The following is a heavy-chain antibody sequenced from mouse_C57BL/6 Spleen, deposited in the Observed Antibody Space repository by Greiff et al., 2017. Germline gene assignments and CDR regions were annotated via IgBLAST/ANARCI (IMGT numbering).Heavy chain of an antibody. V-gene: IGHV3-6*01. CDR2: ISYDGSN. CDR1: GYTITSGYY. Sequence: EVKLVESGPGLVKPSQSLSLTCSVTGYTITSGYYWNWIRQFPGNKLEWMGYISYDGSNNYNPSLKNRISITRDTSKNQLFLKLNSVTTEYTATYYCASYGYEDCADAMDYWGQGTSVTVSS. D-gene: IGHD2-2*01. CDR3: ASYGYEDCADAMDY. J-gene: IGHJ4*01.